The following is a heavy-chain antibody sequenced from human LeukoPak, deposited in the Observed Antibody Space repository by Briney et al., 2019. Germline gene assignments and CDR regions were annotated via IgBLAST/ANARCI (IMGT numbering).Heavy chain of an antibody. J-gene: IGHJ5*02. CDR3: ARGKYSSGWYWFDP. CDR1: GFTFSSYW. Sequence: GGSLRLSCAASGFTFSSYWMSWVRQAPGTGLEWVANIKQDGSEKYYVDSVKGRFTISRDNAKNSLYLQMNSLRDEDTAVYYCARGKYSSGWYWFDPWGQGTLVTVSS. D-gene: IGHD6-19*01. CDR2: IKQDGSEK. V-gene: IGHV3-7*01.